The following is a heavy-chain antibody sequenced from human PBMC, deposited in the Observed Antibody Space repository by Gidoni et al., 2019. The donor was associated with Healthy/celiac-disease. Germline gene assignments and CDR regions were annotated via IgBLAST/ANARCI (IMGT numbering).Heavy chain of an antibody. J-gene: IGHJ4*02. V-gene: IGHV3-30*18. CDR2: ISYDGSNK. Sequence: QVQLVASGGGVVQPGRSLRLSCAASGFTFSSYGMHWVRQAPGKGLEWVAVISYDGSNKYYADSVKGRFTISRDNSKNTLYLQMNSLRAEDTAVYYCAKDYYGSGTYFDYWGQGTLVTVSS. D-gene: IGHD3-10*01. CDR3: AKDYYGSGTYFDY. CDR1: GFTFSSYG.